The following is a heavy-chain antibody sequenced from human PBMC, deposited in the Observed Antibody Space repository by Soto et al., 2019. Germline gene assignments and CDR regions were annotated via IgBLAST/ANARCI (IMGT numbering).Heavy chain of an antibody. Sequence: GGSLRLSCATFGFTFSRYPIHWVRQAPGKGLEWVAGISFDETNKKYADSVRGRFTVSRDNSMSTIYLQMDSLGAEDTAAYFCAREEPHPAPLVFWGQGTQVTAPQ. V-gene: IGHV3-30-3*01. CDR3: AREEPHPAPLVF. J-gene: IGHJ4*02. CDR2: ISFDETNK. CDR1: GFTFSRYP.